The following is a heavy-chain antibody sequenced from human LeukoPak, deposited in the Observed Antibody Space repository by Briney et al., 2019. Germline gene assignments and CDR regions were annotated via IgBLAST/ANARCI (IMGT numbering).Heavy chain of an antibody. Sequence: GRSLRLSCAASGFAFNTYAMHWVRQAPGQGLEWVALIWHDGSHKFYSNSVRGQFTISRDNSKNTVSLQMNNLRPEDTAVYYCAREFFCLGSYPDFWGQGTLVTVSS. CDR1: GFAFNTYA. CDR3: AREFFCLGSYPDF. D-gene: IGHD3-10*02. J-gene: IGHJ4*02. CDR2: IWHDGSHK. V-gene: IGHV3-33*01.